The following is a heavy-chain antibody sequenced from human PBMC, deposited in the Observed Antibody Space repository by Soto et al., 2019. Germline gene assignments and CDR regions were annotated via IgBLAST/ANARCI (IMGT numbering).Heavy chain of an antibody. CDR3: TRFGGHTVTNDF. Sequence: PSETLSLTSAVYGGAFSDYNWSWFRQPPGRGLEWIGEINYSGSTNYNPSLKSRVTMSVDTSKNQFSLKMSSVTAADTAVYYCTRFGGHTVTNDFWGQGTPVTVS. CDR2: INYSGST. J-gene: IGHJ4*02. V-gene: IGHV4-34*01. D-gene: IGHD4-17*01. CDR1: GGAFSDYN.